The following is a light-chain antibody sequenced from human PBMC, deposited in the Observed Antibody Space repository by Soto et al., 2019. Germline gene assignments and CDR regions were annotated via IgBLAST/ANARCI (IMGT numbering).Light chain of an antibody. Sequence: EIVMTQSPVTLSVSPGERATLSCRASQSVSSNYLAWYQQKAGQAPRLLIYGASSRATGIPDRFSGSGSGTDFTLTISRLEPEDFAVYYCQQYGSSPGTFGQGTKVDIK. CDR2: GAS. CDR1: QSVSSNY. V-gene: IGKV3-20*01. CDR3: QQYGSSPGT. J-gene: IGKJ1*01.